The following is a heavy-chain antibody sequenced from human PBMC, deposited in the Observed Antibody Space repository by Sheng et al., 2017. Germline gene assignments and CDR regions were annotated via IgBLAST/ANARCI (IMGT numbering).Heavy chain of an antibody. J-gene: IGHJ4*02. CDR1: GGSFSGYY. CDR3: ARLAYYYDSSGYLGGXRKNYFDY. CDR2: VNHSGST. D-gene: IGHD3-22*01. Sequence: QVQLQQWGAGLLKPSETLSLTCAVYGGSFSGYYWSWIRQPPREGAWSGLGKVNHSGSTNYNPSLKSRVTISVDTSKNQFSLKLSSVTAADTAVYYCARLAYYYDSSGYLGGXRKNYFDYWGQGTLVTV. V-gene: IGHV4-34*01.